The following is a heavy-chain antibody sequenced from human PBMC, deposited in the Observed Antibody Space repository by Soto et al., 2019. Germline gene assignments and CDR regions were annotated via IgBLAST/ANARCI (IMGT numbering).Heavy chain of an antibody. V-gene: IGHV3-30-3*01. D-gene: IGHD1-26*01. J-gene: IGHJ5*02. CDR1: GFTFSSYA. Sequence: GGSLRLSCAASGFTFSSYAMHWVRQAPGNGLEWVAVISYDGSNKYYADSVKGRFTISRDNSKNTLYLQMNSLRAEDTAVYYCARDLRGSEWAKFDPWGQGTLVTVSS. CDR3: ARDLRGSEWAKFDP. CDR2: ISYDGSNK.